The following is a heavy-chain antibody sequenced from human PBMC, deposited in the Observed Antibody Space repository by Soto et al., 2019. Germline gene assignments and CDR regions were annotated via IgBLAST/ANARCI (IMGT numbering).Heavy chain of an antibody. Sequence: EVQLVESGGGLVQPGGSLRPSCAASGLTFSSYSWNWVRRAPGKGLEWVSYISSSSSTIYYPESVKGRFTIARDNAKNSLYLQMNSLRAEDTAVYYCARDLNYGLFDYWGQGTLVTVSS. J-gene: IGHJ4*02. D-gene: IGHD4-17*01. CDR3: ARDLNYGLFDY. CDR2: ISSSSSTI. V-gene: IGHV3-48*01. CDR1: GLTFSSYS.